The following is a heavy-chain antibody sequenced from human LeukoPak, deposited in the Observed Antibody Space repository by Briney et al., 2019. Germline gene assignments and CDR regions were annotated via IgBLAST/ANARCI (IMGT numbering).Heavy chain of an antibody. CDR2: IYPGDSDT. Sequence: GESLKISCKGSGYSFTSYWIGWVRQMPGKGLEWMGIIYPGDSDTRYSPSFQGQVTISADKSISTAYLQWSSLKASDTAVYYCAGTYYYGSGSYGSWFDPWGQGTLVTVSS. V-gene: IGHV5-51*01. J-gene: IGHJ5*02. CDR3: AGTYYYGSGSYGSWFDP. CDR1: GYSFTSYW. D-gene: IGHD3-10*01.